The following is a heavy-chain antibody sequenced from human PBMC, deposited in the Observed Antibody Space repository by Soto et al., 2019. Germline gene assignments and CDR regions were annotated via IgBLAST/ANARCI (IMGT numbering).Heavy chain of an antibody. CDR2: TWYDGSKE. CDR1: GFTFISHG. V-gene: IGHV3-33*01. CDR3: VRENWGSPRGFDS. J-gene: IGHJ4*02. D-gene: IGHD3-16*01. Sequence: GGSLRLSCAASGFTFISHGMHWVRLAPGKGLEWVALTWYDGSKEFYAESVKGRFTISRDNSKNTMYLHMNSLRVEDTALYYCVRENWGSPRGFDSWGLGTLVTVSS.